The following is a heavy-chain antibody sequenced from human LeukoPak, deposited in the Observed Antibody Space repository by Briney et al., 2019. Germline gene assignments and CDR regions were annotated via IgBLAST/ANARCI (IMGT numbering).Heavy chain of an antibody. V-gene: IGHV5-51*01. J-gene: IGHJ5*02. D-gene: IGHD3-3*01. CDR2: IYPGDSDT. CDR1: GYSFNTYW. CDR3: ARLLRRITIFGVVNGGGSSWFDP. Sequence: PGESLKISCKGSGYSFNTYWIGWVRQMPGKGLEWMGIIYPGDSDTKYSPSFQGQVTISADKSISTAYLQWSSLKASDTAMYYCARLLRRITIFGVVNGGGSSWFDPWGQGTLVTVSS.